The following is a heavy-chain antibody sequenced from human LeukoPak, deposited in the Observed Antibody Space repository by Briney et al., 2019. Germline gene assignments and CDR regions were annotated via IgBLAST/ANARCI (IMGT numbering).Heavy chain of an antibody. CDR2: INPSGGST. CDR1: GCTFTSYY. Sequence: ASVKVSCKASGCTFTSYYMHWVRQAPGQGLEWMGIINPSGGSTSYAQKFHGRVTMTRDTSTSTVYMELSSLRSEDTAVYYCARDSSYSSGWYGGDYWGQGTLVTVSS. CDR3: ARDSSYSSGWYGGDY. J-gene: IGHJ4*02. D-gene: IGHD6-19*01. V-gene: IGHV1-46*01.